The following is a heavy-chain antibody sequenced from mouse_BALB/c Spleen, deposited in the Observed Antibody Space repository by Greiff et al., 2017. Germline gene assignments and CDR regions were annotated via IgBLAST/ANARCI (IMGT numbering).Heavy chain of an antibody. CDR1: GYTFTSYW. CDR2: INPSTGYT. Sequence: QVQLQQSGAELAKPGASVKMSCKASGYTFTSYWMHWVKQRPGQGLEWIGYINPSTGYTEYNQKFKDKATLTADKSSSTAYMQLSSLTSEDSAVYYCARSRGGGYYAMDYWGQGTSVTVSS. V-gene: IGHV1-7*01. J-gene: IGHJ4*01. CDR3: ARSRGGGYYAMDY.